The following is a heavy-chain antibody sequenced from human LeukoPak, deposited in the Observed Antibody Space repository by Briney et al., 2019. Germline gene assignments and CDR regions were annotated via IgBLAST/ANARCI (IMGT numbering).Heavy chain of an antibody. Sequence: ASVTVSCKASGYTFTSYDINWVRQATGQGLEWMGWMNPNSGNTGYAQKFQGRVTMTRNTSISTVHMELSSLRSEDTAVYYCARLLGIHYYYGMDVWGQGTTVTVSS. CDR3: ARLLGIHYYYGMDV. V-gene: IGHV1-8*01. D-gene: IGHD7-27*01. CDR1: GYTFTSYD. J-gene: IGHJ6*02. CDR2: MNPNSGNT.